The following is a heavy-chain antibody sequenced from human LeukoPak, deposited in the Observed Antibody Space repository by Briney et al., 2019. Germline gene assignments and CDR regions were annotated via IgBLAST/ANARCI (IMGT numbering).Heavy chain of an antibody. CDR1: GYTFTSYG. V-gene: IGHV1-18*01. Sequence: ASVKVSCKASGYTFTSYGISWVRQAPGQGLEWMGWISAYNGNTNYAQKFQGRVTMTTDTSTTTAYMELRSLRSDDTAVYYCARGVGLAAAVDIDYWGQGTLVTVSS. CDR3: ARGVGLAAAVDIDY. D-gene: IGHD6-13*01. J-gene: IGHJ4*02. CDR2: ISAYNGNT.